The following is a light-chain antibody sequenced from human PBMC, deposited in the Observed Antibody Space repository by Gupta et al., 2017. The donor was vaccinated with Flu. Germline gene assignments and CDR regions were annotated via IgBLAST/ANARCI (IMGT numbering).Light chain of an antibody. CDR1: SSDVGGYNY. CDR3: SSYTSSSTLPYV. V-gene: IGLV2-14*01. CDR2: EVS. Sequence: TISCTGTSSDVGGYNYVSWYQQHPGKAPKLMIYEVSNRPSGFSNRFSGSKSGNTASLTISGLQAEDEADYYGSSYTSSSTLPYVFGTGTKVTVL. J-gene: IGLJ1*01.